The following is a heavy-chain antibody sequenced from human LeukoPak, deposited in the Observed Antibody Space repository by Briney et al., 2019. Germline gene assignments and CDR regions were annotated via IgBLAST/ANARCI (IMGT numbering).Heavy chain of an antibody. Sequence: ASVKISCKVSGYTFTDYYMHWVQQAPGKGLEWMGLVDPEDGETIYAEKFQGRVTITADTSTDTAYMELSSLRSEDTAVYYCATSLAGHDSSGYYPDYWGQGTLLTASS. J-gene: IGHJ4*02. V-gene: IGHV1-69-2*01. CDR3: ATSLAGHDSSGYYPDY. D-gene: IGHD3-22*01. CDR1: GYTFTDYY. CDR2: VDPEDGET.